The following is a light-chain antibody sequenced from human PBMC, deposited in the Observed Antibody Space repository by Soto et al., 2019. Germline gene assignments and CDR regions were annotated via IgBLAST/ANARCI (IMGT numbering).Light chain of an antibody. Sequence: DIVMTQSPDSLAVSLGERATINCKSSQSVLYSSNNKNYLAWYQQKPGQPPKLLIYWASTRASGVPDRFSGSGSGTDFTLTISSLQDEDVAVYYCQQYNRTPLTFGGGTKVDIK. CDR3: QQYNRTPLT. V-gene: IGKV4-1*01. CDR2: WAS. J-gene: IGKJ4*02. CDR1: QSVLYSSNNKNY.